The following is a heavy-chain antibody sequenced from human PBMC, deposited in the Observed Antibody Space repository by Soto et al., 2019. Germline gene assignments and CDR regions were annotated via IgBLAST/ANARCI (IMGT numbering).Heavy chain of an antibody. D-gene: IGHD3-22*01. Sequence: ETLSLTCTVSGGSISSYYWSWIRQPPGKGLEWIGYIYYSGSTNYNPSLKSRVTISVDTSKNQFSLKLSSVTAADTAVYYCARALQYYYDSSGYYSGFDYWGQGTLVTVSS. V-gene: IGHV4-59*01. CDR2: IYYSGST. CDR1: GGSISSYY. J-gene: IGHJ4*02. CDR3: ARALQYYYDSSGYYSGFDY.